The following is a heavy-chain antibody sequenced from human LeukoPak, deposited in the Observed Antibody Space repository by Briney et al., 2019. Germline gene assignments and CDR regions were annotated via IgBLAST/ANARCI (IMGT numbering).Heavy chain of an antibody. CDR1: GDTFTDYY. Sequence: ASVKVSCKASGDTFTDYYIYWVRQAPGQGLAWMGWINPNSGGTNYAQKFQGRVTMTWDTSILTAYMELSSLTSDDTAVYYCAASTVQNYYWYYGMDVWGQGTTVTVSS. CDR2: INPNSGGT. D-gene: IGHD4-17*01. J-gene: IGHJ6*02. V-gene: IGHV1-2*02. CDR3: AASTVQNYYWYYGMDV.